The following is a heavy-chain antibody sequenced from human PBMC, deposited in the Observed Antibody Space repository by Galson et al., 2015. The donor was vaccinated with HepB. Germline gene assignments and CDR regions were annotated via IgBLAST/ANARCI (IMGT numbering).Heavy chain of an antibody. D-gene: IGHD2-2*01. CDR2: ISSSSSTI. CDR3: ARDKWQLISSMDV. Sequence: SLRLSCAASGFTFSSYSMNWVRQAPGKGLEWVSYISSSSSTIYYADSVKGRFTISRDNAKNSLYLQMNSLRAEDTAVYYCARDKWQLISSMDVWGQGTTVTVSS. CDR1: GFTFSSYS. J-gene: IGHJ6*02. V-gene: IGHV3-48*01.